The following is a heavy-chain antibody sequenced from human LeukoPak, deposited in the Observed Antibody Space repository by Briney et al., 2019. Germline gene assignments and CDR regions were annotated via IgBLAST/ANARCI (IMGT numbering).Heavy chain of an antibody. V-gene: IGHV3-53*01. D-gene: IGHD5/OR15-5a*01. CDR2: IYSGGFT. CDR1: GFTVSSNY. Sequence: GGSLRLSCAASGFTVSSNYMSWVRQAPGKGLEWVSVIYSGGFTYYADSVKGRFTISRDNSKNTLYLQMNSPRAEDTAVYYCARGSTYYYDDWGQGTLVTVSS. J-gene: IGHJ4*02. CDR3: ARGSTYYYDD.